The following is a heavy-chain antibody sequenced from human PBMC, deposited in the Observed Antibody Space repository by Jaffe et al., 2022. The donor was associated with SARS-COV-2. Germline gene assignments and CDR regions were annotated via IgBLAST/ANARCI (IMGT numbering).Heavy chain of an antibody. CDR3: ARRAYGSGSNYFDY. V-gene: IGHV7-4-1*02. Sequence: QVQLVQSGSELKKPGASVKVSCKASGYTFTTYAVHWVRQAPGQGLDWMGWIHTNTGNPTYAQGFTGRFVFSLDTSVSTAYLQISSLEPEDTAVYYCARRAYGSGSNYFDYWGQGTLVTVSS. CDR2: IHTNTGNP. D-gene: IGHD3-10*01. J-gene: IGHJ4*02. CDR1: GYTFTTYA.